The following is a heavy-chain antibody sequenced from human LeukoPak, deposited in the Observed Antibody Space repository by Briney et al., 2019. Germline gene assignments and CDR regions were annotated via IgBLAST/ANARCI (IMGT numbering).Heavy chain of an antibody. CDR2: ISGSGGST. V-gene: IGHV3-23*01. J-gene: IGHJ4*02. Sequence: GRSLRLSCAASGFTFSSYAMSWVCQAPGKGLEWVSAISGSGGSTYYADSVKGRFTISRDNSKNTLYLQMNSLRAEDTAVYYCAKVILTHPSRRGVFDYWGQGTLVTVSS. CDR1: GFTFSSYA. CDR3: AKVILTHPSRRGVFDY. D-gene: IGHD2-8*01.